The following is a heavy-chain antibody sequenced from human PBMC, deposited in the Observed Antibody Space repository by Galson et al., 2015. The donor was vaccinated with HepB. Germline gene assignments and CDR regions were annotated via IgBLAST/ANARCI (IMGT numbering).Heavy chain of an antibody. CDR2: IRYDGSNK. Sequence: SLRLSCAASGFTFSSYGMHWVRQAPGKGLEWVAFIRYDGSNKYYADSVKGRFTISRDNSKNTLYLQMNSLRAEDTAVYYCAKDYGGNSEYYFDYWGQGTLVTVSS. CDR3: AKDYGGNSEYYFDY. D-gene: IGHD4-23*01. J-gene: IGHJ4*02. CDR1: GFTFSSYG. V-gene: IGHV3-30*02.